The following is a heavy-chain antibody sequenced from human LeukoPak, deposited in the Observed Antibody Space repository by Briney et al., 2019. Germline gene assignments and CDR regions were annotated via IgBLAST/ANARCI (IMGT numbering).Heavy chain of an antibody. CDR3: AKDLREGKYSYGIDY. Sequence: PGGSLRLSCAASGSTFNSYAMSWVRQAPKKGLEWVTTISGSGGSTYYADSVKGRFTISRDNSKNTLYLQMNSLRAEDTAVYYCAKDLREGKYSYGIDYWGQGTLVTVSS. J-gene: IGHJ4*02. D-gene: IGHD5-18*01. V-gene: IGHV3-23*01. CDR1: GSTFNSYA. CDR2: ISGSGGST.